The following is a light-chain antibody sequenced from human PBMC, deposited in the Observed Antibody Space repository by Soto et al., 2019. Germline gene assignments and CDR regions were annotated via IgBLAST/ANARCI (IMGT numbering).Light chain of an antibody. Sequence: DIQMTQSPSSLSASVGDRVTITCRASQNINNYLNWYQQRPGKAPKLLIYAASNFQSGVPSRFSGSGSKTDFTLTISSLQPADFETYYCQQSYTTPVTFGQGTKV. CDR3: QQSYTTPVT. CDR2: AAS. J-gene: IGKJ1*01. CDR1: QNINNY. V-gene: IGKV1-39*01.